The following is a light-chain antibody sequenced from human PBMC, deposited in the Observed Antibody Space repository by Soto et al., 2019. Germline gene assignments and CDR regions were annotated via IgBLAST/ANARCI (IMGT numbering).Light chain of an antibody. CDR3: GSWDSRLSAYV. V-gene: IGLV1-51*01. CDR1: SSNIGGNS. J-gene: IGLJ1*01. CDR2: DDD. Sequence: QSVLTQPPSVSAAPGQKVTISCSGSSSNIGGNSVSWYQQLPGTAPKLLIYDDDKRPSGIPDRFSGSKSGTSATLGITGFQTGDEADYYCGSWDSRLSAYVFANGTKVTV.